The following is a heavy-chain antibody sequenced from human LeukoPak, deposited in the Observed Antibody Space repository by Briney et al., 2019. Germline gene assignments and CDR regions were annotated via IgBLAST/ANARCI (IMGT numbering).Heavy chain of an antibody. J-gene: IGHJ4*02. CDR3: AKTLNWAFDS. Sequence: SETLSLTCAVSGVSIISNNWWRWVRQPPGKGLEWIGEIFYSGSTNSNPSLKSRLTMSIDKSQNQVSLRLNSVTAADTAIYFCAKTLNWAFDSRGPGSLVTVSS. CDR2: IFYSGST. CDR1: GVSIISNNW. D-gene: IGHD7-27*01. V-gene: IGHV4-4*02.